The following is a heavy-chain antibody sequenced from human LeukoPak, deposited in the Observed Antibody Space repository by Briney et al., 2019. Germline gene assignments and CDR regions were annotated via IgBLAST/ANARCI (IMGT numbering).Heavy chain of an antibody. D-gene: IGHD1-14*01. CDR1: GYTFTDYF. J-gene: IGHJ4*02. CDR3: SILNSDRV. Sequence: ASVKVSCKASGYTFTDYFMHLVRQAPGQGLEYMGWSNPNSGGTSYAQKFQGRVTMTRDTSISTAFMDLSRLRSDDTAVYYCSILNSDRVWGQGTLVTVSS. V-gene: IGHV1-2*02. CDR2: SNPNSGGT.